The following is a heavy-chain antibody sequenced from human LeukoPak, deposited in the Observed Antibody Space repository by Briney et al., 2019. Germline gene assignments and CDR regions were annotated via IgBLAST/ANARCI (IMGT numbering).Heavy chain of an antibody. CDR2: IRYDGSNK. Sequence: GGSLRLSCAASGFTFSSYGMHWVRQAPGKGLEWVAFIRYDGSNKYYADSVKGRFTISRDNSKNTLYLQMNSLRAEDTAVYYCAKAFWSGFPYYFDYWGQGTLVTVSS. CDR3: AKAFWSGFPYYFDY. D-gene: IGHD3-3*01. CDR1: GFTFSSYG. J-gene: IGHJ4*02. V-gene: IGHV3-30*02.